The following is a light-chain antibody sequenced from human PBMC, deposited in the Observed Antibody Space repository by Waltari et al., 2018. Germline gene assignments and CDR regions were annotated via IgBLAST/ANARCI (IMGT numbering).Light chain of an antibody. CDR2: QAS. CDR3: QQYNNYFWT. J-gene: IGKJ1*01. CDR1: QSIRNW. V-gene: IGKV1-5*03. Sequence: DLQMTQSPSTLSASVGDRVTITCRASQSIRNWLAWYQQKPGRAPKLLIYQASNLESGVPSRFSGSGSGSQFTLTISSLQPDDFATYYCQQYNNYFWTFGQGTKVEIK.